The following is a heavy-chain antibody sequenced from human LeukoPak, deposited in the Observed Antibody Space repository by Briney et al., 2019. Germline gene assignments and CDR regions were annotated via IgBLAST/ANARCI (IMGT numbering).Heavy chain of an antibody. CDR3: ARVIRTLVVVPAAMGSDAFDI. CDR1: GGSFSGYY. J-gene: IGHJ3*02. D-gene: IGHD2-2*01. Sequence: SETLSLTCAVYGGSFSGYYWSWIRQPPGKGLEWIGEINHSGSTNYNPSLKSRFTIPVDTFKIQFYLKLSSVTAEDTAVYYCARVIRTLVVVPAAMGSDAFDIWGQGTMVTVSS. CDR2: INHSGST. V-gene: IGHV4-34*01.